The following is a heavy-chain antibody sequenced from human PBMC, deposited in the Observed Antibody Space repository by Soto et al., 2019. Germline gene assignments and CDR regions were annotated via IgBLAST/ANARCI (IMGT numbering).Heavy chain of an antibody. CDR3: AREYVDWGFWYFDL. J-gene: IGHJ2*01. V-gene: IGHV3-13*01. D-gene: IGHD3-9*01. CDR2: IATSGNT. Sequence: VQLVESGGGLVQPGGSLRLSCEASGFTFSAYDMHWVRQAAGERLEWVSAIATSGNTYYADSVKGRFTISRENAKNSLYLQINNVRAGDTAVYYCAREYVDWGFWYFDLWGRGTLVTVSS. CDR1: GFTFSAYD.